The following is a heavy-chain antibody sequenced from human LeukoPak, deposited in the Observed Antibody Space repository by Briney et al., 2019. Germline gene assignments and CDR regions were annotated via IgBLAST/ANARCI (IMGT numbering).Heavy chain of an antibody. CDR1: GFTVSSNE. CDR3: AELGITMIGGV. V-gene: IGHV3-38-3*01. D-gene: IGHD3-10*02. J-gene: IGHJ6*04. Sequence: PGGSLRLSCAASGFTVSSNEMSWVRQAPGKGLEWVSSISGGSTYYADSRKGRFTISRDNAKNSLYLQMNSLRAEDTAVYYSAELGITMIGGVWGKGTTVTISS. CDR2: ISGGST.